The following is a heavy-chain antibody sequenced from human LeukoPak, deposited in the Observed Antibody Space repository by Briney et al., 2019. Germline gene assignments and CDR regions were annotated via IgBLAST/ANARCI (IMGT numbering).Heavy chain of an antibody. J-gene: IGHJ3*02. CDR2: ISGNGGST. D-gene: IGHD3-16*01. CDR1: GFTFSSYA. Sequence: GGSLRLSCAASGFTFSSYAMSWVRQAPGKGLEWVSVISGNGGSTFYADSVKGRFTISRDNSKNPLYLQMNSLRAEDTAVYYCAKDKGGGYGNDGFDIWGRGTMVTVSS. CDR3: AKDKGGGYGNDGFDI. V-gene: IGHV3-23*01.